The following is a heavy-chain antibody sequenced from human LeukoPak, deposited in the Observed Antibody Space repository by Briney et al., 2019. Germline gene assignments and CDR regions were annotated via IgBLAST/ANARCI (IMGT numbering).Heavy chain of an antibody. D-gene: IGHD2-15*01. V-gene: IGHV3-30*18. J-gene: IGHJ6*02. CDR1: GFTFSSYG. CDR3: AKSVGVYCSGGSCLYGMDV. Sequence: GGSLRLSCAASGFTFSSYGMHWVRQAPGKGLEWVAVISYDGSNKHYADSVKGRFTISRDNSKNTLYLQMNSLRAEDTAVYYCAKSVGVYCSGGSCLYGMDVWGQGTTVTVSS. CDR2: ISYDGSNK.